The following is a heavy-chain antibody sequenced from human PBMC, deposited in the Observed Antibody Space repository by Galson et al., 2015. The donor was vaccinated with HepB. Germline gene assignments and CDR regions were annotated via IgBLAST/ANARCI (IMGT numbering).Heavy chain of an antibody. CDR1: GGTFSSYA. CDR3: ARQQIEVNSGGYYFDY. D-gene: IGHD1-26*01. CDR2: IIPIFGTA. J-gene: IGHJ4*02. V-gene: IGHV1-69*13. Sequence: SVKVSCKASGGTFSSYAICWVRQAPGQGLEWMGGIIPIFGTANYAQKFQGRVTITADESTSTAYMELSSLRSEDTAVYYCARQQIEVNSGGYYFDYWGQGTLVTVSS.